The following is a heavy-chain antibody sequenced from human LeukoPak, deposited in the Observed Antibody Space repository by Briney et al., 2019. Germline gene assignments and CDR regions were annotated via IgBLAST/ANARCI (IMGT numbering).Heavy chain of an antibody. CDR2: IYTSGST. Sequence: SETLSLTCTVSGNSISSGDNYWSWIRQPAGKGLEWIGRIYTSGSTNYNPSLKSRVTISGDTSKNQFSLRLSSVTAADTAVYYCARDLASNDCSSTSCYVRGQGTLVTVSS. CDR1: GNSISSGDNY. J-gene: IGHJ4*02. D-gene: IGHD2-2*01. CDR3: ARDLASNDCSSTSCYV. V-gene: IGHV4-61*02.